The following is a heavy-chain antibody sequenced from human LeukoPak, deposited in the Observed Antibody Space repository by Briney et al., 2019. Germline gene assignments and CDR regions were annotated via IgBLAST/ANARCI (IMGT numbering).Heavy chain of an antibody. J-gene: IGHJ4*02. V-gene: IGHV4-4*09. D-gene: IGHD3-10*01. CDR3: TRRAPTSYGHYLDS. CDR2: IHTNGRT. CDR1: GDSISRYY. Sequence: PSETLSLTCTVSGDSISRYYWSWIRQTPGKGLEWIGYIHTNGRTNYSPSLKSRVTMSVDSSKNQLSLMLSSVTAADTAVYYCTRRAPTSYGHYLDSWGQGTLVTVSS.